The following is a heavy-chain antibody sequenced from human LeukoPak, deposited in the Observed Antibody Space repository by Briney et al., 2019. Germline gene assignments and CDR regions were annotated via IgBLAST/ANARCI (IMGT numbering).Heavy chain of an antibody. CDR1: GSTFSDAW. D-gene: IGHD2-2*01. V-gene: IGHV3-15*01. J-gene: IGHJ4*02. CDR2: MKSRGSGGTT. CDR3: AKAPTRLCSSTSCYYVY. Sequence: PGGSLRLSCEGSGSTFSDAWMNWVRQAPGKGLEWVGRMKSRGSGGTTDYAAPVKGRFTISRDNSKNTLYLQMNSLRAEDTAVYYCAKAPTRLCSSTSCYYVYWGQGTLVTVSS.